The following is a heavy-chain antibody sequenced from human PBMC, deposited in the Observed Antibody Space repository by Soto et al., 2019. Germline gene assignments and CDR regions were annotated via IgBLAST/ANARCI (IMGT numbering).Heavy chain of an antibody. CDR1: GFTVSSNY. CDR3: ARDSSGYVSYFDY. Sequence: EVQLVESGGGLIQPGGSLRLSCAASGFTVSSNYMSWVRQAPGKGLEWVSVIYSGGSTDYADSVKGRFTISRDNVKNTLYLKMNSLRAEDTAVYYCARDSSGYVSYFDYWGQGTLVTVSS. CDR2: IYSGGST. V-gene: IGHV3-53*01. J-gene: IGHJ4*02. D-gene: IGHD3-22*01.